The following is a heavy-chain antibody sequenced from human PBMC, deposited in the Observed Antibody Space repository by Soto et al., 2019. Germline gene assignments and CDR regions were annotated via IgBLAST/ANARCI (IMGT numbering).Heavy chain of an antibody. CDR3: ARWARSSIGGKDFDY. J-gene: IGHJ4*02. CDR1: GGSITSYY. Sequence: SETLSLTCAVYGGSITSYYWRWIRQSPGKGLEWIGEIHHSGSTDYNPSLKSRVLISLDTSKNHFFLSLTSVTAADTAVYYCARWARSSIGGKDFDYWGQGTLVTVSS. V-gene: IGHV4-34*01. D-gene: IGHD1-26*01. CDR2: IHHSGST.